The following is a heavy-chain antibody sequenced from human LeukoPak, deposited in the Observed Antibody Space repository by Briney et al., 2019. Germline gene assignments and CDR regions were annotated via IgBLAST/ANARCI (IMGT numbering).Heavy chain of an antibody. Sequence: GGSLRLSCVASGFTFNNFTMRWVRQAPGKGLEWVSAISGSGDTTYYADSVKGRFTISRDNSKNTLYLQMNSLRVEDTAVYYCTKPDCPSTSCYTLDYWGQGILVTVSS. D-gene: IGHD2-2*02. J-gene: IGHJ4*02. CDR3: TKPDCPSTSCYTLDY. CDR1: GFTFNNFT. CDR2: ISGSGDTT. V-gene: IGHV3-23*01.